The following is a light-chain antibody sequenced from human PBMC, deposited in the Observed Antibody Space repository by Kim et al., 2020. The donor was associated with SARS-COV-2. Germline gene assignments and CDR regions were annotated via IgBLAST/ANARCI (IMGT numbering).Light chain of an antibody. CDR1: QGIASY. CDR3: QQFHSPLS. Sequence: EIQLTQSPSFLSASVGDRATVTCRASQGIASYLAWYQQKPGKAPNLLIYAASNLYSGVPSRFRGSGSGTKFTLTISSLQPEDFATYYCQQFHSPLSFGGGTKVDIK. CDR2: AAS. V-gene: IGKV1-9*01. J-gene: IGKJ4*01.